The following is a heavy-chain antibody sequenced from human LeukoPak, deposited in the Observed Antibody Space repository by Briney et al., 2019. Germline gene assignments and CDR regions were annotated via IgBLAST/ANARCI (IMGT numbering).Heavy chain of an antibody. Sequence: GGSLRLTCAASGFTVSGTHMSWVRQAPGKGLEWVSAMYTGGTTYYADSVTGRFTVSRDTSRNTLFLHMNSLRAEDTAVYYCAKDEATSGGGLASWGQGTLVIVSS. CDR1: GFTVSGTH. CDR2: MYTGGTT. V-gene: IGHV3-53*01. J-gene: IGHJ5*01. D-gene: IGHD3-16*01. CDR3: AKDEATSGGGLAS.